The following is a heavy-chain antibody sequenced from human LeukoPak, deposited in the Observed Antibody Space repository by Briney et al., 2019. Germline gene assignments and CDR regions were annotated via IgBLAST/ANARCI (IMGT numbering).Heavy chain of an antibody. CDR2: MNPNSGNT. CDR1: GYTFTSCD. CDR3: ARSMVRGVIIGVDY. Sequence: ASVKVSCKASGYTFTSCDINWVRQATGQGLEWMGWMNPNSGNTGYAQKFQGRVTMTRNTSISTAYMEVSSLRSEDTAVYYCARSMVRGVIIGVDYWGQGSLVTVSS. J-gene: IGHJ4*02. D-gene: IGHD3-10*01. V-gene: IGHV1-8*01.